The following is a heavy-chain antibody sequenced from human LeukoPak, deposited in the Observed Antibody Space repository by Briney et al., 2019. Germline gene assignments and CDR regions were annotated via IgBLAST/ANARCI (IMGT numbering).Heavy chain of an antibody. CDR3: ARDNEQWLAIYYYYGMDV. CDR2: IWYDGSNQ. J-gene: IGHJ6*02. D-gene: IGHD6-19*01. V-gene: IGHV3-33*01. CDR1: GFTFSNYG. Sequence: GRSLRLSRAASGFTFSNYGMHWVRQAPGKGLEWVAGIWYDGSNQYNARTVSGRLTISRDNSMHTLYLQINSQTAEDTAVYYCARDNEQWLAIYYYYGMDVWGQGTTVTVSS.